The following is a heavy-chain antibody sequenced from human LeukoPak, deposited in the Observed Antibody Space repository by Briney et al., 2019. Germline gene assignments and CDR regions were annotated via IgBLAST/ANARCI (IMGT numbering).Heavy chain of an antibody. D-gene: IGHD3-3*01. J-gene: IGHJ3*02. V-gene: IGHV3-73*01. Sequence: GGSLILSCAASGFTLSVSAMHWVGQASGKALEGFGRIRRKAHNYATAYAASVKGRFTISRDDAKNTAYLQMNSLKTEDTAVYYCSTTGDTIYDAFDIWGQGTMVTVSS. CDR3: STTGDTIYDAFDI. CDR2: IRRKAHNYAT. CDR1: GFTLSVSA.